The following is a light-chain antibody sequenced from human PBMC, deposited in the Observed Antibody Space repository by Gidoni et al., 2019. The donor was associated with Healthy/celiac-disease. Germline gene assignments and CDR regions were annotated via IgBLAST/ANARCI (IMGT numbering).Light chain of an antibody. Sequence: HSVLPQPPSVSEAPRPRVTISCSGSSSNIGNNAVNWYQQLPGKAPKLIIYYDDLLPSGVSDRFSGSKSGTSASLAISGLQSEDEADYYCAAWDDSLNVWVFGGGTKLTVL. CDR2: YDD. V-gene: IGLV1-36*01. CDR3: AAWDDSLNVWV. J-gene: IGLJ3*02. CDR1: SSNIGNNA.